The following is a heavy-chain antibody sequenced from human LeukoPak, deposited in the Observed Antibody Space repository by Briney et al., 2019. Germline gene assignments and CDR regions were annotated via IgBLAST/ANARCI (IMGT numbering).Heavy chain of an antibody. CDR2: IYHSGST. J-gene: IGHJ4*02. Sequence: PSETLSLTCAVSGGSISRGGYSWSWIRQPPGKGLEWIGYIYHSGSTYYNPSLRSRVTISVDRSKNQFSLKLSSVTAADTAVYYCARHYYDILTGYYNVGYFDYWGQGTLVTVSS. V-gene: IGHV4-30-2*01. CDR3: ARHYYDILTGYYNVGYFDY. D-gene: IGHD3-9*01. CDR1: GGSISRGGYS.